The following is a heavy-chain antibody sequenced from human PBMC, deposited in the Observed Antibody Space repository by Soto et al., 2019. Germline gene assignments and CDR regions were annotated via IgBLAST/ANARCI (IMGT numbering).Heavy chain of an antibody. CDR3: ARVLGYDFWSGYYDPAFFDY. J-gene: IGHJ4*02. Sequence: SETLSLTCTVSGGSISSYYWSWIRQPPGKGLEWIGYIYYSGSTNYNPSLKSRVTISVDTSKNQFSLKLSSVTAADTAVYYCARVLGYDFWSGYYDPAFFDYWGQGTLVTVSS. CDR1: GGSISSYY. CDR2: IYYSGST. D-gene: IGHD3-3*01. V-gene: IGHV4-59*01.